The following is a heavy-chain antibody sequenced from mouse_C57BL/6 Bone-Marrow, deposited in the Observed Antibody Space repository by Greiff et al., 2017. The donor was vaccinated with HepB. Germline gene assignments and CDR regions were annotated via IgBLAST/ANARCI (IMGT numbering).Heavy chain of an antibody. CDR3: TRCYDFYWYFDV. Sequence: QVQLQQPGAELVKPGASVKLSCKASGYTFTSYWMHWVKQRPGQGLEWIGMIHPNSGSTNYNEKFKSKATLTVDKSSSTAYMQLSILTSEDSAVYYSTRCYDFYWYFDVWGTGTTVTVSS. CDR2: IHPNSGST. CDR1: GYTFTSYW. J-gene: IGHJ1*03. V-gene: IGHV1-64*01. D-gene: IGHD2-4*01.